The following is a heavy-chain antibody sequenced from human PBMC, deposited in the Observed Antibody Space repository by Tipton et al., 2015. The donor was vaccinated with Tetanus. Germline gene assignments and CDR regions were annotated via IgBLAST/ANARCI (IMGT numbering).Heavy chain of an antibody. J-gene: IGHJ5*02. Sequence: TLSLTCTVTGDSISSSRFYWGWVRLAPGKGPEWIGGIYYRGDTYHSPSLKSRVTMSVDTSKNQFSVTLSSVTAADTAVYYCARQLWGYWFDPWGQGTRVTVSS. CDR3: ARQLWGYWFDP. D-gene: IGHD7-27*01. V-gene: IGHV4-39*01. CDR1: GDSISSSRFY. CDR2: IYYRGDT.